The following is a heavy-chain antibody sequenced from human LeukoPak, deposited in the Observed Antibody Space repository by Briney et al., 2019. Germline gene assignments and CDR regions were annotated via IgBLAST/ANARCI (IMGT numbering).Heavy chain of an antibody. CDR3: AKGHSDYGTGFDL. CDR2: ISSSGGST. J-gene: IGHJ4*02. D-gene: IGHD4-17*01. Sequence: GGSLRLSCAASGLTFSDFAMSWVRQAPGKGLECVSVISSSGGSTYSADAVKARFTISRDNSKNTLYLQMSSLRADDTAVYYCAKGHSDYGTGFDLWGQGTPVTVSS. V-gene: IGHV3-23*01. CDR1: GLTFSDFA.